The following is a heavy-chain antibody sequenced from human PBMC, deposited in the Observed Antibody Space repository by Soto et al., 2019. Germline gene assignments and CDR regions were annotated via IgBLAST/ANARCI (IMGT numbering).Heavy chain of an antibody. Sequence: GASVKVSCKASGYTFTSYGISWVRQAPGQGLEWMGWISTYNGNTKYAQKLQGRVTMSTDTSTSTAYMELRSLRSDDTAVYYCARDYEAAMVTRHNYPSPKYYFDYWGQGTLVTV. D-gene: IGHD5-18*01. J-gene: IGHJ4*02. CDR2: ISTYNGNT. V-gene: IGHV1-18*01. CDR1: GYTFTSYG. CDR3: ARDYEAAMVTRHNYPSPKYYFDY.